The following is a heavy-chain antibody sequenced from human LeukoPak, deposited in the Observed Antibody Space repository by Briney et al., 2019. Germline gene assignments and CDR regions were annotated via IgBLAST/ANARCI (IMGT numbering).Heavy chain of an antibody. CDR2: ISGGGGST. J-gene: IGHJ4*02. D-gene: IGHD3-9*01. V-gene: IGHV3-23*01. CDR1: GFTFRSYA. Sequence: SGGSLRLSCAASGFTFRSYAMSWVRQAPGKGLEWVSVISGGGGSTYYADSVKGRFTISRDNSKNTLYLQMNSLRAEDTAVYYCANRPGNHDILTQYYFDYWGQGTLVTVSS. CDR3: ANRPGNHDILTQYYFDY.